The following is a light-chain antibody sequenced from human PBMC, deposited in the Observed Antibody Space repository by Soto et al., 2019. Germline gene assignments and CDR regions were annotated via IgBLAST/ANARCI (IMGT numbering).Light chain of an antibody. CDR2: DVS. V-gene: IGLV2-14*01. Sequence: QSVLTQPASVSGSPGQSITISCTGTSSDVGGYNYVSWYQQHPGKAPKLMIYDVSNRPSGVSNRFSGSKSGNTASLTISGLQAEDEADYYCRSYTSSITPVVFGGGTKLTVL. CDR1: SSDVGGYNY. J-gene: IGLJ2*01. CDR3: RSYTSSITPVV.